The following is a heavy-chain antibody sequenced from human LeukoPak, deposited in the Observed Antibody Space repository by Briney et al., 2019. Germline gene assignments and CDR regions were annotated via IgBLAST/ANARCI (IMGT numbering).Heavy chain of an antibody. CDR2: IYYSGST. CDR1: GGSISSSSYY. Sequence: SETLSLTCTVSGGSISSSSYYWGWIRQPPGKGLEWIGSIYYSGSTNYNPSLKSRVTISVDTSKNQFSLKLSSVTAADTAVYYCARREGVLRYFDWLPRYNWFDPWGQGTLVTVSS. V-gene: IGHV4-39*07. J-gene: IGHJ5*02. CDR3: ARREGVLRYFDWLPRYNWFDP. D-gene: IGHD3-9*01.